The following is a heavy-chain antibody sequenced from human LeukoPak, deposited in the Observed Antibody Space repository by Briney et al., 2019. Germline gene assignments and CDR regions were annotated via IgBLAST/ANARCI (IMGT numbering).Heavy chain of an antibody. V-gene: IGHV1-8*01. D-gene: IGHD3-10*01. CDR2: MNPNSGNT. Sequence: ASVKVSCKASGYTFTSYDINWVRQATGQGLEWMGWMNPNSGNTGYVQKFQGRVTMTRNTSISTAYMELSSLRSEDTAVYYCARGLQGLAYYYGSGSYPDDAFDIWGQGTMVTVSS. CDR1: GYTFTSYD. CDR3: ARGLQGLAYYYGSGSYPDDAFDI. J-gene: IGHJ3*02.